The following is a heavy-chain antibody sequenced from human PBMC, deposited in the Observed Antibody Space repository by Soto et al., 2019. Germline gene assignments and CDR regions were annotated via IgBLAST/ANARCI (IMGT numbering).Heavy chain of an antibody. CDR1: GGSFSGYF. CDR2: IFHGGST. V-gene: IGHV4-34*12. J-gene: IGHJ4*02. D-gene: IGHD3-22*01. Sequence: SETLSLTCAVYGGSFSGYFWSWIRQPPGKGLEWIGEIFHGGSTNYSPSLKSRVTISVDTSKNQFSLELSSVTAADTAVYYCARPHYDSNSFYYFFDYWGQGTLVTVS. CDR3: ARPHYDSNSFYYFFDY.